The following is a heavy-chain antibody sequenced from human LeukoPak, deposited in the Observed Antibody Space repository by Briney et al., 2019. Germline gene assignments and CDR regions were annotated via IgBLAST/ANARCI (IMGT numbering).Heavy chain of an antibody. CDR3: VKGGWLDD. D-gene: IGHD2-15*01. J-gene: IGHJ4*02. CDR1: GFSFNTFD. CDR2: ISGSDGST. V-gene: IGHV3-23*01. Sequence: SLRLTCAASGFSFNTFDMSWVRQAPGRGLEWVSFISGSDGSTQYANSVKGRVTISRDNFNNLLYLDMHSLRGDDTAICYCVKGGWLDDYGQGTLVTVSS.